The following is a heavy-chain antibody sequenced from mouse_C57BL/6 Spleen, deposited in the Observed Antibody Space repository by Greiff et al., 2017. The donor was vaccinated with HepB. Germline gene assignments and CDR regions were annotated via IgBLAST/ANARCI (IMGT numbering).Heavy chain of an antibody. J-gene: IGHJ1*03. D-gene: IGHD1-1*01. Sequence: EVQLVESGEGLVKPGGSLKLSCAASGFTFSSYAMSWVRQTPEKRLEWVAYISSGGDYTYYADTVKGRFTISRDNARNTLYLQMSSLKSEDTAMYYCTRAYGRYWYFDVWGTGTTVTVSS. CDR2: ISSGGDYT. CDR3: TRAYGRYWYFDV. CDR1: GFTFSSYA. V-gene: IGHV5-9-1*02.